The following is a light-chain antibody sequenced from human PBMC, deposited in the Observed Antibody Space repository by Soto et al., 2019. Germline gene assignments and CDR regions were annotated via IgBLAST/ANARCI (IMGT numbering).Light chain of an antibody. CDR3: QQYVNLLL. V-gene: IGKV1-33*01. Sequence: DIQMTQSPSSLSASVGDRVTITCQASQDITNSLNWYQQKPGKAPKFLIYDASNLETGVPSRFSGSGSGTNFTFTIGSLQTQYIATIATYYCQQYVNLLLFVQGTRLEIK. J-gene: IGKJ5*01. CDR1: QDITNS. CDR2: DAS.